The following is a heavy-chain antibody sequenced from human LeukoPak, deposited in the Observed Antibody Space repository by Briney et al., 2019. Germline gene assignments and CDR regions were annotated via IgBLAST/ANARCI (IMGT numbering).Heavy chain of an antibody. D-gene: IGHD4-17*01. CDR3: AKAPTGTSGWYFDL. V-gene: IGHV3-7*03. CDR1: GFTFSNYW. CDR2: IKQDGSEK. Sequence: GGSLRLSCAASGFTFSNYWMSWVRQAPGKGLEWVANIKQDGSEKNYMDSVKGRFTISRDNSNNTLYLQMNSLRAEDMALYYCAKAPTGTSGWYFDLWGRGTLVTVSS. J-gene: IGHJ2*01.